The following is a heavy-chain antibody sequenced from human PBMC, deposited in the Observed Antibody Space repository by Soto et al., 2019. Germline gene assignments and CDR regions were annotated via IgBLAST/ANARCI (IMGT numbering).Heavy chain of an antibody. V-gene: IGHV3-23*01. CDR2: ISGSGGST. Sequence: WVSLRLSCGASGFTFSSYAMSCVLQAPGKGLEWVSAISGSGGSTYYADSVKGRFTISRDNSKNTLYLQMNSLRAEDTAVYYCAKCETLNWFDPWGQGTLVTVSS. J-gene: IGHJ5*02. CDR3: AKCETLNWFDP. CDR1: GFTFSSYA.